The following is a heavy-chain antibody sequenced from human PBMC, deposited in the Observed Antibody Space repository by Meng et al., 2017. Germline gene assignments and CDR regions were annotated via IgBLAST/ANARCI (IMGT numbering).Heavy chain of an antibody. D-gene: IGHD6-19*01. V-gene: IGHV3-23*04. Sequence: EVQLVEDGAEWGKRGGAWRLSLAGFGFPFNRYAMTWVRQAPGKGLQWVSTIAANGDKTYYAASVKGRFTISRDNSKNTLYVQMNSLRAEDTAIYYCASSRGGPRLDYFHNWGQGTLVTVSS. CDR2: IAANGDKT. CDR3: ASSRGGPRLDYFHN. CDR1: GFPFNRYA. J-gene: IGHJ4*02.